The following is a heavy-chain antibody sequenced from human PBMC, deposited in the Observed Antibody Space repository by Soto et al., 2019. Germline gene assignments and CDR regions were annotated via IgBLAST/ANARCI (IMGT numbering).Heavy chain of an antibody. D-gene: IGHD3-10*01. CDR3: ARVFGFGGMDV. Sequence: QVQLQESGPGLVKPSQTLSLTCTVSGGSISSGGYYWSWIRQHPGKGLEWIGYIYYSGSTYYNPSSKRLVTISVDTSKNQFSLKLSSVTAADTALYYCARVFGFGGMDVWGQGTTVTVSS. J-gene: IGHJ6*02. CDR1: GGSISSGGYY. V-gene: IGHV4-31*01. CDR2: IYYSGST.